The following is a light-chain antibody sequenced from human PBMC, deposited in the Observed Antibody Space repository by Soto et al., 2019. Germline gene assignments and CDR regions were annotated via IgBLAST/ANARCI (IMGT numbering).Light chain of an antibody. V-gene: IGLV1-51*01. Sequence: QSVLTQPPSVSAAPGQKVTISCSGSSSNIGGNSVSWYQQLPGTAPKLLIYDDNKRPSGIPDRFSGSKSGTSATLGITGFQTGEEADYYCGSLDSSLSAYVFGTGTKVNV. CDR2: DDN. CDR3: GSLDSSLSAYV. J-gene: IGLJ1*01. CDR1: SSNIGGNS.